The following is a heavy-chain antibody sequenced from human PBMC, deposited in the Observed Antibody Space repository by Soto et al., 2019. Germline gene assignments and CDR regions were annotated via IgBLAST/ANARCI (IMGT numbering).Heavy chain of an antibody. Sequence: GGSLRLSCAASGFDFSRFPMHWVRQAPGKGLVWVSRIDPDGSDTTYADSVKGRFTISRDNAKNIVYLQMSSLRAEDTALYYCATMAGTYPYWGQGTLVTVSS. CDR3: ATMAGTYPY. CDR2: IDPDGSDT. D-gene: IGHD1-26*01. CDR1: GFDFSRFP. V-gene: IGHV3-74*01. J-gene: IGHJ4*02.